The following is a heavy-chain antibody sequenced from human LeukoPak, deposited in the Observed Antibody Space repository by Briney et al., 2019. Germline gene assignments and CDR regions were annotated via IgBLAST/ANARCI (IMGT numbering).Heavy chain of an antibody. CDR1: GDSISSGDYY. D-gene: IGHD3-10*01. CDR3: ARGYGSGRSKIDY. V-gene: IGHV4-61*08. Sequence: SETLSLTCTVSGDSISSGDYYWSWIRQPPGKGLEWIGYIYYSGSTNYNPSLKSRVTISVDTSKNQFSLKLSSVTAADTAVYYCARGYGSGRSKIDYWGQGTLVTVSS. J-gene: IGHJ4*02. CDR2: IYYSGST.